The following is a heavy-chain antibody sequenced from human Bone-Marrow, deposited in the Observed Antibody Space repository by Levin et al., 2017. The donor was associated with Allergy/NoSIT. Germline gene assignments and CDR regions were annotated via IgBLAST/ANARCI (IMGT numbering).Heavy chain of an antibody. V-gene: IGHV5-51*01. D-gene: IGHD6-13*01. J-gene: IGHJ6*02. CDR2: IFPADSDT. Sequence: KVSCKGSGYSFTSYWIGWVRQLPGKGLEWMGIIFPADSDTRYSPSFQGQVTISADKSISTAYLQWSSLKASDTAMYYCAMNVYSSSWSYGMDVWGQGTTVTVSS. CDR1: GYSFTSYW. CDR3: AMNVYSSSWSYGMDV.